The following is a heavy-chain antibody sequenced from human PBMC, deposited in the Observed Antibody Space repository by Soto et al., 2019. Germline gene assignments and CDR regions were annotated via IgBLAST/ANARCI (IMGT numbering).Heavy chain of an antibody. V-gene: IGHV3-21*01. J-gene: IGHJ4*02. Sequence: EVQLVESGGGLVKPGGSLRLSCAASGFTFSSYSMNWVRQAPGKGLEWVSSISSSSSYIYYADSVKGRFTISRDNAKNSLYLQMNSLRDEDTAVYYCARDRRTGTPWGDYFDYWGQGTLVTVSS. CDR1: GFTFSSYS. D-gene: IGHD2-15*01. CDR2: ISSSSSYI. CDR3: ARDRRTGTPWGDYFDY.